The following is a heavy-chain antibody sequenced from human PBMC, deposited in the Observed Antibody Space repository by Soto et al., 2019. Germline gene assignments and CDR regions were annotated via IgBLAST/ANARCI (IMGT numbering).Heavy chain of an antibody. V-gene: IGHV3-30-3*01. Sequence: GGSLRLSCEASGFTFSRNAMHWVRQAPGKGLEWVAVISFDGNNQYYTDSVKGRLTISRDNSKNTLDLQMNSLRREDTAVYYCARDREYSGFYYGMDVWGQGTTVTVSS. CDR2: ISFDGNNQ. J-gene: IGHJ6*02. CDR1: GFTFSRNA. CDR3: ARDREYSGFYYGMDV. D-gene: IGHD5-12*01.